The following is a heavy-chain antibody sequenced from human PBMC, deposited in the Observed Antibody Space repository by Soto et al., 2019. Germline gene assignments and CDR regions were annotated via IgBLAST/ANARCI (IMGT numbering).Heavy chain of an antibody. CDR1: GFTFSSSA. V-gene: IGHV3-23*01. Sequence: EVRLSESGGGLAQPGGSRRLSCAASGFTFSSSAMNWVRQAPGKGLEWVSSIRVGGGDTFYADSVRGRFTVSRDISRNTLYLQMNSLRAEDTAIYYCAKCSVGTVRTSGWCNWVDPWGQGTLVTVSS. CDR2: IRVGGGDT. CDR3: AKCSVGTVRTSGWCNWVDP. D-gene: IGHD6-19*01. J-gene: IGHJ5*02.